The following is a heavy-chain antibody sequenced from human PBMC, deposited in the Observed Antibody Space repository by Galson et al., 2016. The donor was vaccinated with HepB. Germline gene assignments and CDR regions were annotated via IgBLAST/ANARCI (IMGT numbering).Heavy chain of an antibody. Sequence: SVKVSCKASGYTFTDYYMHWVRQAPGQGLEWMGWINPNSGGTNYAQKFQGRVTMTRDTPISTAYMELSRLTSDDTAIYYRARGATIAANFNWFDPWGQGTLVTVSS. J-gene: IGHJ5*02. CDR1: GYTFTDYY. D-gene: IGHD6-13*01. CDR3: ARGATIAANFNWFDP. CDR2: INPNSGGT. V-gene: IGHV1-2*02.